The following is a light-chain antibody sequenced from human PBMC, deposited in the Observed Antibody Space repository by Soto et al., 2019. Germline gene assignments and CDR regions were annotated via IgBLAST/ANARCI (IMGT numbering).Light chain of an antibody. J-gene: IGKJ4*01. CDR2: DAS. CDR3: QQRKNWPPLT. Sequence: ETVLTQSPATLSLSPGERATLSCRASESVDIYLAWYQQKPGQAPRLLISDASNRAAGTPARFSGSGSGTDFNLTISSIEPEDFAVYYCQQRKNWPPLTFGGGTKVEIK. CDR1: ESVDIY. V-gene: IGKV3-11*01.